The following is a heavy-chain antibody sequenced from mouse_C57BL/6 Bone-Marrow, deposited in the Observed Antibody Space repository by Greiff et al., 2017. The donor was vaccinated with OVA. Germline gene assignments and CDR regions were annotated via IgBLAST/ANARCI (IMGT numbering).Heavy chain of an antibody. D-gene: IGHD4-1*01. V-gene: IGHV5-17*01. CDR3: AREGSNWDWYFDV. Sequence: EVKLMESGGGLVKPGGSLKLSCAASGFTFSDYGMHWVRQAPEKGLEWVAYISSGSSTIYYADTVKGRFTISRDNAKNTLFLQMTSLRSEDTAMYYCAREGSNWDWYFDVWGTGTTVTVSS. CDR1: GFTFSDYG. J-gene: IGHJ1*03. CDR2: ISSGSSTI.